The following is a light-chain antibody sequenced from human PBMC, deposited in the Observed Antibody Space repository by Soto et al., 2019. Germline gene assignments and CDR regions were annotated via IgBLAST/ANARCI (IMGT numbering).Light chain of an antibody. CDR1: QGISSY. CDR2: AAS. V-gene: IGKV1-8*01. CDR3: QQTYNMPRT. J-gene: IGKJ3*01. Sequence: AIRMTQSPSSLSASTGDRVTITCRASQGISSYLAWYQQKPGKAPKLLIYAASTLQSGVPSRFSGSGSGTDFTLTISCLQSEDFATYYCQQTYNMPRTFGPGTKVD.